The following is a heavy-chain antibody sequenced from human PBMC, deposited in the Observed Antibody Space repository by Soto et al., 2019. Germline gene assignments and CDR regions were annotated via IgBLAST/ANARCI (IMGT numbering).Heavy chain of an antibody. CDR3: ARENGPPGDISAMDV. CDR2: ISFNGDVT. J-gene: IGHJ6*02. D-gene: IGHD2-8*01. CDR1: GFSFSAYY. V-gene: IGHV3-11*01. Sequence: GGSLRLSCAASGFSFSAYYMSWIRQAPGKGLEWVSYISFNGDVTRYSDSVEGRFTVSRDNAKKSLYLQMNSLRVEDTAVYYCARENGPPGDISAMDVWGHGTTVSVPS.